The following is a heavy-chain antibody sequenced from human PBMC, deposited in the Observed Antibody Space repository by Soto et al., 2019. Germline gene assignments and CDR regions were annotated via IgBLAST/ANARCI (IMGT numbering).Heavy chain of an antibody. V-gene: IGHV3-11*01. Sequence: GGSLRLSCAASGFNFSDFYISWIRQAPGKGLEWVSFISGTGETIYYAESVKGRFTISRDNAQNSLDLQMNSLRDEDTAIYYCASQLQGSRRKYSLHFWGQGTLVTGSS. CDR1: GFNFSDFY. CDR2: ISGTGETI. CDR3: ASQLQGSRRKYSLHF. D-gene: IGHD1-26*01. J-gene: IGHJ4*02.